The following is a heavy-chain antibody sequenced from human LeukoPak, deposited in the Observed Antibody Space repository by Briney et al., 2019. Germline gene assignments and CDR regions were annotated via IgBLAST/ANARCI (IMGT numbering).Heavy chain of an antibody. CDR3: ARQDGSGSYMGEYFDY. CDR2: IDYSGST. J-gene: IGHJ4*02. D-gene: IGHD3-10*01. CDR1: GDSSSNSIYY. V-gene: IGHV4-39*01. Sequence: ASETLSLTCTVSGDSSSNSIYYWGWIRQPPGRGLEWIGSIDYSGSTYYNPSLKSRVTISVDTSKNQFSLKLSSVTAADTAVYYCARQDGSGSYMGEYFDYWGQGTLVTVSS.